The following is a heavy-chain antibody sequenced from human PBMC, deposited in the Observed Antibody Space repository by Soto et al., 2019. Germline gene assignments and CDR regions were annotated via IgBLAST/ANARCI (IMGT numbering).Heavy chain of an antibody. D-gene: IGHD3-3*01. Sequence: GGSLRLSCAASGFTFSSYAMSWVRQAPGKGLEWVSAVSGSGGSTYYADSVKGRFTISRDNSKNTLYLQMNSLRAEDTAVYYCAKGSGFEKYYFDYWGQGTLVTVSS. CDR2: VSGSGGST. V-gene: IGHV3-23*01. CDR1: GFTFSSYA. J-gene: IGHJ4*02. CDR3: AKGSGFEKYYFDY.